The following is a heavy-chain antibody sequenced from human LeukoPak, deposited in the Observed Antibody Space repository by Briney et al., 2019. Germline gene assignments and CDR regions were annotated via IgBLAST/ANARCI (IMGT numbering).Heavy chain of an antibody. J-gene: IGHJ4*02. D-gene: IGHD5-18*01. Sequence: GSLRLSCSASGFTFSSYAMHWVRQAPGKGLEYVSAISSNGGSTYYAGSVKGRFTISRDNSKNTLYLQMSSLRAEDTAVYYCVKGGGYSFGFDYWGQGTLVTVSS. CDR2: ISSNGGST. CDR3: VKGGGYSFGFDY. CDR1: GFTFSSYA. V-gene: IGHV3-64D*06.